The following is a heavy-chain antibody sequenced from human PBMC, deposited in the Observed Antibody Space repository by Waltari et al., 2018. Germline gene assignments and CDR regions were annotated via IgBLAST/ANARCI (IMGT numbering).Heavy chain of an antibody. CDR3: AKQPYYTGGGSFDY. J-gene: IGHJ4*02. CDR1: GFTFISYA. Sequence: EVQLVESGGGLVQAGGSLRLPCAASGFTFISYAMGWVRQAPGKGLEWVSFISDSGGSTHYADSVKGRFTISRDNSKNTLYLQMNSLRADDTAIYYCAKQPYYTGGGSFDYWGQGTLVTVSS. V-gene: IGHV3-23*04. D-gene: IGHD2-8*02. CDR2: ISDSGGST.